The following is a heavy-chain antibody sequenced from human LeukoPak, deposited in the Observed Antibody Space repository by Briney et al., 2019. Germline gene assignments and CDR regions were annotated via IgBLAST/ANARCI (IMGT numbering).Heavy chain of an antibody. J-gene: IGHJ4*02. CDR2: INPNDGDT. D-gene: IGHD2-2*01. V-gene: IGHV1-2*02. CDR3: ARANFLYCSSTTCLFGY. Sequence: ASVKVSCKASGYTFTDYYMHWVRQAPGQGFEWMGWINPNDGDTNYAQKFQGRVTMTRDTSISTAHMEVSRLRSDDTAVYYCARANFLYCSSTTCLFGYWGQGTLVTVSS. CDR1: GYTFTDYY.